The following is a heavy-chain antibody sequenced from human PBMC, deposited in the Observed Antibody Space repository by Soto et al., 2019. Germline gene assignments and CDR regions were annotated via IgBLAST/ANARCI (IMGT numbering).Heavy chain of an antibody. D-gene: IGHD2-2*01. CDR1: GFTFSSYA. Sequence: GGSLRLSCSASGFTFSSYAMHWVRQAQGKGLEYVSAISSNGGSTYYADSVKGRFTISRDNSKNTLYLQMSSLRAEDTAVYYCVKDVGYCSSTSCYPSHHFDYWGQGTLVTVSS. CDR2: ISSNGGST. V-gene: IGHV3-64D*08. CDR3: VKDVGYCSSTSCYPSHHFDY. J-gene: IGHJ4*02.